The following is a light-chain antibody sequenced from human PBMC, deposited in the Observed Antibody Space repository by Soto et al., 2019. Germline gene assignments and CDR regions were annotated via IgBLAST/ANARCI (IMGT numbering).Light chain of an antibody. CDR3: QQYGTPRSVT. J-gene: IGKJ5*01. V-gene: IGKV3-20*01. CDR2: GAS. Sequence: ENVLTQSPGTLSLSPGERATLSCRASQSLSSSYLAWYQQKPGQAPRLLIYGASSRATGIPDRFSGSGSGTEFTLTISKVEPEDFAVYYCQQYGTPRSVTFGQGTRLEIK. CDR1: QSLSSSY.